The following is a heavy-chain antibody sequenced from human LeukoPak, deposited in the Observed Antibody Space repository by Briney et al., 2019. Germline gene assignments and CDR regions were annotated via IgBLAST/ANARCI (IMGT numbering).Heavy chain of an antibody. D-gene: IGHD2-15*01. V-gene: IGHV3-23*01. CDR1: GFTFRSYA. Sequence: GGSLRLSCAASGFTFRSYAMSWVRQIPGKGLEWVSAIGTDGASPYYADSVKGRFSISRDDSKNTLHLQMNSLRAEDTAKYYCAQQLGYCSSGTCYFTYWGQGALVTVSP. CDR3: AQQLGYCSSGTCYFTY. J-gene: IGHJ4*02. CDR2: IGTDGASP.